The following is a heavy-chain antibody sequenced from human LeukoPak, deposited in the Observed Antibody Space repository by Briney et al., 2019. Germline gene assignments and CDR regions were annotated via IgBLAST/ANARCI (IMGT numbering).Heavy chain of an antibody. CDR1: RFTFSNYW. V-gene: IGHV3-74*01. J-gene: IGHJ6*02. Sequence: PGGSLRLSCAASRFTFSNYWMHWVRQAPGKGLVWVSRINSDGSSTSYADSVKGRFTISRDNAKNTLYLQMNSLRAEDTAVYYCARDSIDPPYSTYGMDVWGQGTTVTVSS. D-gene: IGHD4-11*01. CDR3: ARDSIDPPYSTYGMDV. CDR2: INSDGSST.